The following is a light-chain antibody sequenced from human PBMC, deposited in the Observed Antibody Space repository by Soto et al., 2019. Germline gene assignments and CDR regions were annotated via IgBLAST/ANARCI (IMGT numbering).Light chain of an antibody. J-gene: IGKJ4*01. CDR1: QSVGRA. V-gene: IGKV3-15*01. CDR3: QQYRNWPPLT. Sequence: EIVMTQSPATLSVSPGETATLSCRASQSVGRAVAWYQHKPGQAPRHLIVAASIRATGVPVRFSGGGSGTEFTLTISSLQSEDFAVYYCQQYRNWPPLTFGGGTTVEIK. CDR2: AAS.